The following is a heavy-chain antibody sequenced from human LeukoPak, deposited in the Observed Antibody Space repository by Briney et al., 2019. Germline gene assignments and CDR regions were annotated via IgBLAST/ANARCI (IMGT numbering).Heavy chain of an antibody. CDR3: AREWGLHGDYSYWYFDL. J-gene: IGHJ2*01. CDR1: GGSISSGDYY. D-gene: IGHD4-17*01. V-gene: IGHV4-30-4*01. CDR2: IYYSGST. Sequence: SQTLSLTCTVSGGSISSGDYYWSWIRQPPGEGLEWIGYIYYSGSTYYNPSLKSRVTISVDTSKNQFSLKLSSVTAADTAVYYCAREWGLHGDYSYWYFDLWGRGTLVTVSS.